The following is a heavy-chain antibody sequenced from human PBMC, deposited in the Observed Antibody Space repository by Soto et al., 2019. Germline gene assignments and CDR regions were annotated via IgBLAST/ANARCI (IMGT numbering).Heavy chain of an antibody. CDR1: GGSFCGYY. CDR3: MLGSGWKDFDY. Sequence: SETLSLTCAVYGGSFCGYYWTWIRQPPGTGLEWIGEINHSGSTNYNPSLKSRVTISVDTSKNQFSLKLSSVTAADTAVYYCMLGSGWKDFDYWGQGTLVTVSS. D-gene: IGHD3-22*01. CDR2: INHSGST. J-gene: IGHJ4*02. V-gene: IGHV4-34*01.